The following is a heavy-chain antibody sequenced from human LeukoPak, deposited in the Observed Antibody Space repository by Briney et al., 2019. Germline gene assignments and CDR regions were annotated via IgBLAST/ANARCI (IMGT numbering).Heavy chain of an antibody. CDR2: ISGSGGST. CDR3: AKDRFSYSSGWFDY. D-gene: IGHD6-19*01. CDR1: GFTFSSYA. V-gene: IGHV3-23*01. Sequence: PPGGSPRLSCAASGFTFSSYAMSWVRQALGKGLEWVSAISGSGGSTYYADSVKGRFTISRDNSKNTLYLQMNSLRAEDTAVYYCAKDRFSYSSGWFDYWGQGTLVTVSS. J-gene: IGHJ4*02.